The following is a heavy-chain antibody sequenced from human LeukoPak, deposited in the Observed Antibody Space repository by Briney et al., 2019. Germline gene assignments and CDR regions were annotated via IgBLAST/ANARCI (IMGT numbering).Heavy chain of an antibody. CDR2: IKSKTDGGTT. J-gene: IGHJ4*02. D-gene: IGHD1-26*01. Sequence: GGSLRLSCAASGFTFSNAWMSWVRQAPGKGLEWVGRIKSKTDGGTTDYAAPVKGRFTISRDDSKNTLYLQMNSLKTEDTAVYYCTTPSGSYRAPGNYWGQGTLVTVSS. CDR3: TTPSGSYRAPGNY. V-gene: IGHV3-15*01. CDR1: GFTFSNAW.